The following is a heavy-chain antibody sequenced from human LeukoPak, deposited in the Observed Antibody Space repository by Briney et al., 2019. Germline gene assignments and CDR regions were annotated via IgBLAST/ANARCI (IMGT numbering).Heavy chain of an antibody. CDR1: GGSISGHY. CDR3: AREGSSAFFSWFDP. Sequence: PSETLSLTCTVSGGSISGHYWSWIRQPPGKGLEWIGYVYSSGGTNRNPSLKSRVTMSVDMSRNQVSLKLRSVTPADTAVYYCAREGSSAFFSWFDPWGQGILVTVSS. CDR2: VYSSGGT. J-gene: IGHJ5*02. D-gene: IGHD2-2*01. V-gene: IGHV4-59*11.